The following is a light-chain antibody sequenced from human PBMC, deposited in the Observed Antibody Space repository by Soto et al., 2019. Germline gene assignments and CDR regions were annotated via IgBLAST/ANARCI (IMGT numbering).Light chain of an antibody. CDR1: QPITSRY. CDR3: QQYDPSPPT. CDR2: RTF. Sequence: IVLTQSPGTLSLSPGERATLSCRPSQPITSRYLAWYQHQPGQAPRLLIYRTFARAPGIPDRFSGGGSGTDFTLTISRLEREDVAVYYCQQYDPSPPTFGQGTRLDIK. J-gene: IGKJ5*01. V-gene: IGKV3-20*01.